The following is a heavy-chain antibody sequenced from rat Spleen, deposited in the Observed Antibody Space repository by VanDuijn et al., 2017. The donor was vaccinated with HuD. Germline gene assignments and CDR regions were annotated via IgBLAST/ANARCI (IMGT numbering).Heavy chain of an antibody. J-gene: IGHJ2*01. V-gene: IGHV2-72*01. CDR2: IWAGGST. D-gene: IGHD1-4*01. CDR3: ARTYGTGTGFDY. CDR1: GFSLTSNG. Sequence: QVQLKESGPGLMQPSETLSLTCTVSGFSLTSNGVGWVRQPLGKGLVWMGTIWAGGSTNYNSAVQSRLSISRDTYKSQVFLKMNSLQPEDTGTYYCARTYGTGTGFDYWGQGVMVTVSS.